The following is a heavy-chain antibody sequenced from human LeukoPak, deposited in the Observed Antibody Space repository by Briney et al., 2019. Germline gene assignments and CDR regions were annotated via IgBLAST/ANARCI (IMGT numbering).Heavy chain of an antibody. J-gene: IGHJ4*02. Sequence: ASVKVSCKVSGYTLTELSMHWVRQAPGKGLEWMGGFDPEDGETIYAQKFQGRVTMTEDTSTDTAYMELSSLRSEDTAVYYCATSRYCSSTSCYDFDYWGQGTPVTVSS. D-gene: IGHD2-2*01. V-gene: IGHV1-24*01. CDR2: FDPEDGET. CDR3: ATSRYCSSTSCYDFDY. CDR1: GYTLTELS.